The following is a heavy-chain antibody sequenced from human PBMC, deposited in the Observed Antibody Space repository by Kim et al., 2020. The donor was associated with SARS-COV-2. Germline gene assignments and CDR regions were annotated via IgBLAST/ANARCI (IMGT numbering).Heavy chain of an antibody. V-gene: IGHV3-23*01. CDR3: AKESAVAGSFDY. J-gene: IGHJ4*02. Sequence: YYADSVKGRFTISRDNSKYTLYLQMNSLRAEDTAVYYCAKESAVAGSFDYWGQGTLVTVSS. D-gene: IGHD6-19*01.